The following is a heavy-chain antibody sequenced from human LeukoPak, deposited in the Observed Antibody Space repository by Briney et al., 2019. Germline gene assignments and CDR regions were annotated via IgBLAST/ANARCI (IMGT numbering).Heavy chain of an antibody. CDR1: GGSISSGSYY. Sequence: SETLSLTCTVSGGSISSGSYYYSWIRQPAGKGLEWIGHIYYLGSTNYNPSLKSRVTISVDTSKNQFSLKLSSVTAADTALYYCARDNPMVYWGQGTLVTVSS. CDR2: IYYLGST. J-gene: IGHJ4*02. V-gene: IGHV4-61*10. CDR3: ARDNPMVY. D-gene: IGHD3-10*01.